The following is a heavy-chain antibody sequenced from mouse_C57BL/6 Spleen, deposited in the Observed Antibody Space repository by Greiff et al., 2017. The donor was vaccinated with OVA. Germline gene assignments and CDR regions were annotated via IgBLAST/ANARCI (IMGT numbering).Heavy chain of an antibody. V-gene: IGHV1-69*01. CDR2: IDPSDSYT. Sequence: QVQLQQPGAELVMPGASVKLSCKASGYTFTSYWMHWVKQRPGQGLEWIGEIDPSDSYTNYNQKFKGKSTLTVDKSSSTAYMQLSSLTSEDSAVYYCAATVPHWYFGVWGTGTTVTVSS. CDR3: AATVPHWYFGV. J-gene: IGHJ1*03. D-gene: IGHD1-1*01. CDR1: GYTFTSYW.